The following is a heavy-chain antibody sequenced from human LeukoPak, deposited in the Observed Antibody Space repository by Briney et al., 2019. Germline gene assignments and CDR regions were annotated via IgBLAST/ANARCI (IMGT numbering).Heavy chain of an antibody. CDR3: ARDNLDDAFDI. CDR1: GGSISSYY. V-gene: IGHV4-59*01. J-gene: IGHJ3*02. CDR2: IYYSGST. D-gene: IGHD3-9*01. Sequence: SETLSLTCTVSGGSISSYYWSWIRQPPGKGLEWIGYIYYSGSTHYNPSLKSRVTISVDTSKNQFSLKLSSVTAADTAVYYCARDNLDDAFDIWGQGTMVTVSS.